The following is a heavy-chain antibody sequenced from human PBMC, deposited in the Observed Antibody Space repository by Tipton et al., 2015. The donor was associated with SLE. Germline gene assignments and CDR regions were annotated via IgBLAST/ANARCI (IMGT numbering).Heavy chain of an antibody. J-gene: IGHJ4*02. CDR3: ARRLRYCSSTSCPPSGFDY. CDR2: INHSGST. V-gene: IGHV4-34*01. D-gene: IGHD2-2*01. Sequence: GLVKPSETLSLTCAVYGGSFSGYYWSWIRQPPGKGLEWIGEINHSGSTNYNPSLKSRVTISVDTSKNQFSLKLSSVTAADTAVYYCARRLRYCSSTSCPPSGFDYWGQGTLVTVSS. CDR1: GGSFSGYY.